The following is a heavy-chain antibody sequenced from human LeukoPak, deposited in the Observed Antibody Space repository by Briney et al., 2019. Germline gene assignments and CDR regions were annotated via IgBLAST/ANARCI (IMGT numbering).Heavy chain of an antibody. CDR3: ARDLDY. Sequence: GRSLRLSCAASGFTFSSYAMHWVRQAPGKGLEWVAVISYDGSNKYYADSVKGRFTISRDNSKNTLYLQMNSLRAEDTAVYYCARDLDYWGQGTLVTVSS. V-gene: IGHV3-30-3*01. CDR2: ISYDGSNK. CDR1: GFTFSSYA. J-gene: IGHJ4*02.